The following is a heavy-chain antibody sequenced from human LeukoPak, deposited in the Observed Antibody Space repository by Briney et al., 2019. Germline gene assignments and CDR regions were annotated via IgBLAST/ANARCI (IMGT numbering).Heavy chain of an antibody. Sequence: SETLSLTCTVSGGSISSYYWSWLRQPPGKGLEWIGYIYYSGSTNCNPSLKSRVTISVDTSKNQFSLKLSSVTAADTAVYYCARVGMYDSSGYYSIGLNYWGQGTLVTVSS. V-gene: IGHV4-59*01. CDR3: ARVGMYDSSGYYSIGLNY. CDR1: GGSISSYY. CDR2: IYYSGST. J-gene: IGHJ4*02. D-gene: IGHD3-22*01.